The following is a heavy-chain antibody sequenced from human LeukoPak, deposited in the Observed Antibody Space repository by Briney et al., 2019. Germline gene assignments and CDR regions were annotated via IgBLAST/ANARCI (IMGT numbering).Heavy chain of an antibody. V-gene: IGHV1-8*03. Sequence: GASVKVSCKASGYTFTSYDINWVRQATGQGLEWMGWMNPNNGNTGYAQKFQGRVTITRNTSISTAYMELSSLRSEDTAVYYCARGAGCGGDCRDWYFDLWGRGTLVTVSS. J-gene: IGHJ2*01. CDR2: MNPNNGNT. D-gene: IGHD2-21*01. CDR3: ARGAGCGGDCRDWYFDL. CDR1: GYTFTSYD.